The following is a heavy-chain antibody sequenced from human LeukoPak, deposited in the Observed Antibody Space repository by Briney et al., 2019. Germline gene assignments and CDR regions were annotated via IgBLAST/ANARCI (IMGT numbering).Heavy chain of an antibody. CDR3: ARIGYRSSSFDY. V-gene: IGHV3-7*01. CDR2: IKQDGSEK. D-gene: IGHD6-13*01. Sequence: TGGSLRLSCAASGFTFSNYWMSWVRQAPGKGLEWVANIKQDGSEKDYEDSMKGRFTISRDNAKNSVCLQVNILRAEDTAVYHCARIGYRSSSFDYWGQGTLVTVSS. J-gene: IGHJ4*02. CDR1: GFTFSNYW.